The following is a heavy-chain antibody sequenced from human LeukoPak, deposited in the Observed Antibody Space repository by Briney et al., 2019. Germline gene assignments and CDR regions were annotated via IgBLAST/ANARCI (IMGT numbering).Heavy chain of an antibody. Sequence: GRSLRLSCAASGFTFSSYGMHWVRQAPGKGLEWVAVIWYDGSNKYYADSVKGRFTISRDNSKNTLYLQMNSLRAEDTAVYYCACKYCSSTSCYTMSFDYWGQGTLVTVSS. CDR1: GFTFSSYG. J-gene: IGHJ4*02. D-gene: IGHD2-2*02. V-gene: IGHV3-33*01. CDR2: IWYDGSNK. CDR3: ACKYCSSTSCYTMSFDY.